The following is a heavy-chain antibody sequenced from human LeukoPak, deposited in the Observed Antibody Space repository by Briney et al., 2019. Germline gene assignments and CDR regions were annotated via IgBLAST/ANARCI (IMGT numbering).Heavy chain of an antibody. CDR1: GGSFSGYY. V-gene: IGHV4-59*01. D-gene: IGHD3-9*01. CDR3: ARAGLWDYDILTGPWLDP. J-gene: IGHJ5*02. CDR2: IYYSGST. Sequence: PSETLSLTCAVYGGSFSGYYWSWIRQPPGKGLEWIGYIYYSGSTNYNPSLKSRVTISVDTPKNQFSLKLSSVTAADTAVYYCARAGLWDYDILTGPWLDPWGQGTLVTVSS.